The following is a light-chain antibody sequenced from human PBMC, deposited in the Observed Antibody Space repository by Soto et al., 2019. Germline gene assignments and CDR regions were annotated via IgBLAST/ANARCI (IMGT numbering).Light chain of an antibody. CDR2: DVS. Sequence: QSVLTQPASVSGSPGQSITISCTGTSSDVGGYNYVSWYQQHPGKAPKLMIYDVSNRPSGVSNHFSGSKSGNTASLTISGLQAEDEADYYCSSYTSSSTLYVFGTGT. J-gene: IGLJ1*01. CDR1: SSDVGGYNY. CDR3: SSYTSSSTLYV. V-gene: IGLV2-14*01.